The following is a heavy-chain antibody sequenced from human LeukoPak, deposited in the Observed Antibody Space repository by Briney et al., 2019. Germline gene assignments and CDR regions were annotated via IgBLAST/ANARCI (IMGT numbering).Heavy chain of an antibody. CDR3: ARDIGVSQFDY. CDR2: ISGYNGQT. J-gene: IGHJ4*02. CDR1: GYTFNNHG. D-gene: IGHD3-10*01. Sequence: ASVKVSCKASGYTFNNHGISWVRQAPGQGLEWMGWISGYNGQTEYSQKFQGRVTLTTDTSTSTAYVEVRSLTPDDTAVYYCARDIGVSQFDYWGQGTLVTVSS. V-gene: IGHV1-18*01.